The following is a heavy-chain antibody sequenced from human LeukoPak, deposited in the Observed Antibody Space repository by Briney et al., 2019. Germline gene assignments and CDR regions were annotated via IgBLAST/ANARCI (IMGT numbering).Heavy chain of an antibody. CDR3: ARTYGGNPGPWFGP. D-gene: IGHD4-23*01. Sequence: PSETLSLTCSVSGFSISSSAYYWGWVRQSPGKGPEWIGAFYYNGNTYYKPSLQSRVTISADTSKNQFSLRLSPVTAADTAVYYCARTYGGNPGPWFGPWGQGTLVTVSS. CDR1: GFSISSSAYY. V-gene: IGHV4-39*07. J-gene: IGHJ5*02. CDR2: FYYNGNT.